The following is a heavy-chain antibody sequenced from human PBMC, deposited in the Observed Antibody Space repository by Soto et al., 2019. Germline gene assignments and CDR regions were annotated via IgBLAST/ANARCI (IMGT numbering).Heavy chain of an antibody. J-gene: IGHJ5*01. D-gene: IGHD2-2*01. CDR1: GVTFSRYG. V-gene: IGHV3-21*06. CDR2: MSSSTSYV. Sequence: EVQLVESGGGLVKPGGSLRLSCAASGVTFSRYGMNWLRQAPGKGLEWVASMSSSTSYVYYAESVQGRFSISRDNAKNTLYLEMYAQRITETAVYYCARDPSEGRVGNWFESWGQGTLVTVSS. CDR3: ARDPSEGRVGNWFES.